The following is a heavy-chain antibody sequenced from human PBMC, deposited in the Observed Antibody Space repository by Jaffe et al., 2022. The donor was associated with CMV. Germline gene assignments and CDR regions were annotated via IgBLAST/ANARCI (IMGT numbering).Heavy chain of an antibody. V-gene: IGHV4-39*01. D-gene: IGHD6-19*01. Sequence: QLQLQESGPGLVKPSETLSLTCTVSGGSINSNSYYWGWIRQPPGKGLEWIGNIYYSESTYYNPSLKSRVTISVDTSKNQFSLKLSSVTAADTAVYYCARHRLLAGSKNWFDPWGQGTLVTVSS. CDR3: ARHRLLAGSKNWFDP. CDR1: GGSINSNSYY. CDR2: IYYSEST. J-gene: IGHJ5*02.